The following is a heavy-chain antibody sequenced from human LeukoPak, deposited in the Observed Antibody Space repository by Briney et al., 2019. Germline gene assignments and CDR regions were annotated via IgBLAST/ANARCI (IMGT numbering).Heavy chain of an antibody. CDR2: ISGIGGTT. J-gene: IGHJ4*02. Sequence: PGGSLRLSCAASGFTFSGYAMSWVRQAPGKGLEWVSAISGIGGTTHYADSVKGRFTISRDNSKNTLYLQMNSLRAEDTAVYYCAKETPSWGTFDYWGQGTLVTVSS. D-gene: IGHD3-16*01. CDR3: AKETPSWGTFDY. CDR1: GFTFSGYA. V-gene: IGHV3-23*01.